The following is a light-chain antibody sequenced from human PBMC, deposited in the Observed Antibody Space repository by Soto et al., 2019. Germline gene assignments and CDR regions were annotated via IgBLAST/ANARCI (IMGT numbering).Light chain of an antibody. V-gene: IGKV3-11*01. CDR2: DAS. CDR3: QQRSVWPLT. J-gene: IGKJ1*01. Sequence: EIVLPQSPATLSLSPGERATPPCRASQSVSSYLAWYQQKPGQAPRLLIYDASNRATGIPARFSGSGSGTDFTLTISSLEPEDFAVYYCQQRSVWPLTFGQGTKVDIK. CDR1: QSVSSY.